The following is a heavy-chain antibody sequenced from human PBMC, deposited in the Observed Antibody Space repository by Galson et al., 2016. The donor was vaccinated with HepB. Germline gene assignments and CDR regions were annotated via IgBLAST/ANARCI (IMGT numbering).Heavy chain of an antibody. V-gene: IGHV3-72*01. D-gene: IGHD5-18*01. CDR2: TRNKADRYTT. J-gene: IGHJ6*02. Sequence: SLRLSCAASGFTFSDYYMDWVRRAPGKGLEWVGRTRNKADRYTTEYAASVKGRFTTSRDGSKNLLYLHMNSLKTEDQAVYYCASSLRTALSDWGRGTTVTVSS. CDR1: GFTFSDYY. CDR3: ASSLRTALSD.